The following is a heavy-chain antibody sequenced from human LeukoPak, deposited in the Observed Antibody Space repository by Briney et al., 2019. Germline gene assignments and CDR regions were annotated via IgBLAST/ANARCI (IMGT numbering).Heavy chain of an antibody. CDR3: AKDLRSDYDLGIFDY. CDR2: ISYDGSNK. J-gene: IGHJ4*02. CDR1: GFTFSSYG. V-gene: IGHV3-30*18. Sequence: PGGSLRLSCAASGFTFSSYGMHWVRQAPGKGLEWVAVISYDGSNKYYADSVKGRFTISRDNSKNTLYLQMNSLRAEDTAVYYCAKDLRSDYDLGIFDYWGQGTLVTVSS. D-gene: IGHD5-12*01.